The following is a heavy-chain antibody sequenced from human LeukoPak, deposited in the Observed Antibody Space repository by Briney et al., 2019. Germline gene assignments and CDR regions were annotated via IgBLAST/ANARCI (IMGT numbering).Heavy chain of an antibody. V-gene: IGHV4-59*01. J-gene: IGHJ4*02. CDR3: ARSGRGNSAGFNC. Sequence: PSETLSLTCTVSGGSISSYYWSWIRQPPGKGLEWIGYIYYSGSTNYNPSLKSRGTISVDTSNNQFSLKLTSVTAADTAVYYCARSGRGNSAGFNCWGQGTLVTVSS. CDR1: GGSISSYY. D-gene: IGHD3-10*01. CDR2: IYYSGST.